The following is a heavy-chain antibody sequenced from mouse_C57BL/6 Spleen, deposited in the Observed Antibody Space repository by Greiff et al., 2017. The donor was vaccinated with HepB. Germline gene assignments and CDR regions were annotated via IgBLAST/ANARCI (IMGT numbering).Heavy chain of an antibody. V-gene: IGHV1-69*01. CDR1: GYTFTSYW. J-gene: IGHJ2*01. CDR3: ARAQLRLYFDY. Sequence: VQLQQSGAELVMPGASVKLSCKASGYTFTSYWMHWVKQRPGQGLEWIGEIDPSDSYTNYNQKFKGKSTLTVDKSSSTAYMQLSSLTSEDSAVYYCARAQLRLYFDYWGQGTTLTVSS. CDR2: IDPSDSYT. D-gene: IGHD3-2*02.